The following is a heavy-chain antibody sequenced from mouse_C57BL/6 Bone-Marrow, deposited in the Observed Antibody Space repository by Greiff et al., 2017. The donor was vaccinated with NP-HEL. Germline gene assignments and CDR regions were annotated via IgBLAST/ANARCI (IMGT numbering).Heavy chain of an antibody. CDR2: IYPGSGST. V-gene: IGHV1-55*01. Sequence: QVQLQQPGAELVKPGASVKLSCKASGYTFTSYWMHWVKQRPGQGLEWIGDIYPGSGSTNYNEKFKSKATLTVDTSSSTAYMQLSSLTSEDSAVYYCAKGGYDGLGWFAYWGQGTLVTVSA. CDR3: AKGGYDGLGWFAY. D-gene: IGHD2-3*01. CDR1: GYTFTSYW. J-gene: IGHJ3*01.